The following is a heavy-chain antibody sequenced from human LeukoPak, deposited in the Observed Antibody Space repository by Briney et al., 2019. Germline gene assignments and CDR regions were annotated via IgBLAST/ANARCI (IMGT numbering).Heavy chain of an antibody. CDR2: INSDGSST. CDR3: ARDRATTMFDY. V-gene: IGHV3-74*01. J-gene: IGHJ4*02. D-gene: IGHD5-24*01. Sequence: GGSLRLSCAAPGFTFSNYWMHWVRQAPGKGLVWVSRINSDGSSTTYADSVKGRFTISRDNAKNTLYLQMNSLRADDTAVYYCARDRATTMFDYWAQGTLVTVSS. CDR1: GFTFSNYW.